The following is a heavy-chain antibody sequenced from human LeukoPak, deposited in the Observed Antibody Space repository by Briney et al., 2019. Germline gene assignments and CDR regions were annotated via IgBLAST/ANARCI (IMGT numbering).Heavy chain of an antibody. CDR2: IYHSGST. CDR3: ARALAGGVITSHFDY. V-gene: IGHV4-39*07. D-gene: IGHD3-22*01. Sequence: SETLSLTCTVSGGSISSYYWGWIRQPPGKGLEWIGSIYHSGSTYYNPSLQSRVTIAVETSKNQFSLKLSSVTAADTAMYYCARALAGGVITSHFDYWGQGSLVTVSS. CDR1: GGSISSYY. J-gene: IGHJ4*02.